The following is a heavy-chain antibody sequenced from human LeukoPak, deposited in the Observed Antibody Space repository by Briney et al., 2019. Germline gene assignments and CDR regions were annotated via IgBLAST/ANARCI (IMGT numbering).Heavy chain of an antibody. Sequence: SETLSLTCAVYGVSFSGYYWSWIRQPAGKGLEWIGRIYFTGSTKYNPSLKSRVTMSVDTSKNQFSLKLSSVTAADTAVYYCARVTAMNWHWFDPWGQGTLVTVSS. J-gene: IGHJ5*02. CDR2: IYFTGST. V-gene: IGHV4-59*10. CDR1: GVSFSGYY. D-gene: IGHD5-18*01. CDR3: ARVTAMNWHWFDP.